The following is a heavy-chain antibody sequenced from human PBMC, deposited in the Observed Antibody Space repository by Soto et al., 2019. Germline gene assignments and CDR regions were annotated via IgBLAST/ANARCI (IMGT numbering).Heavy chain of an antibody. V-gene: IGHV1-2*02. J-gene: IGHJ6*02. CDR1: GYTFTGHY. CDR3: SKGGSSPPYYNGMDV. Sequence: QVQLVQSGAEVKKPGASVKVSCKASGYTFTGHYMHWVRQAPGQGLEWMGWINPNSGGTNYAQKFQGRVTMTRVTSISTAYMELSRLRSDDTAVYYCSKGGSSPPYYNGMDVWGQGTTVTVSS. CDR2: INPNSGGT.